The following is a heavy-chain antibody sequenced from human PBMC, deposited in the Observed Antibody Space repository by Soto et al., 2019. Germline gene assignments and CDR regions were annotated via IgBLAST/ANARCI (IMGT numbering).Heavy chain of an antibody. Sequence: GGSLRLSCAVSGITFRSHALSWVRQAPGKALEWVALISYDGSNKYYADSVKGRFTISRDNSKNTLYLQMNSLRAEDTAVYYCAKVLGQGTNPYYWGQGTLVTVSS. J-gene: IGHJ4*02. V-gene: IGHV3-30*18. CDR2: ISYDGSNK. CDR1: GITFRSHA. D-gene: IGHD2-8*01. CDR3: AKVLGQGTNPYY.